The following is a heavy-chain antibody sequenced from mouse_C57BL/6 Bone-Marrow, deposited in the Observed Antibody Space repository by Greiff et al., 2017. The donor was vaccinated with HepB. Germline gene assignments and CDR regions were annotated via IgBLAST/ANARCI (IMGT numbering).Heavy chain of an antibody. Sequence: QVQLQQSGPELVKPGASVKISCKASGYSFTSYYIHWVKQRPGQGLEWIGWIYPGSGNTKYNEKFKGKATLTADTSSSTAYMQLSSLTSEDSAVYYCAREMIYYGNFFAYWGQGTLVTVSA. J-gene: IGHJ3*01. CDR3: AREMIYYGNFFAY. CDR1: GYSFTSYY. V-gene: IGHV1-66*01. D-gene: IGHD2-1*01. CDR2: IYPGSGNT.